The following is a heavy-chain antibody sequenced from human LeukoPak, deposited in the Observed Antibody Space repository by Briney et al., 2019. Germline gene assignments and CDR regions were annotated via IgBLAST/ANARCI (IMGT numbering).Heavy chain of an antibody. Sequence: PGGSLRLSCAASGFTFSSYWMHWVRQAPGKGLVWVSRINSDGSSTSYADSVKGRFTISRGNAKNTLYLQMNSLRAEDTAVYYCAKDNVAVLGYYYMDVWGKGTTVTISS. CDR2: INSDGSST. V-gene: IGHV3-74*01. D-gene: IGHD2-2*01. CDR3: AKDNVAVLGYYYMDV. J-gene: IGHJ6*03. CDR1: GFTFSSYW.